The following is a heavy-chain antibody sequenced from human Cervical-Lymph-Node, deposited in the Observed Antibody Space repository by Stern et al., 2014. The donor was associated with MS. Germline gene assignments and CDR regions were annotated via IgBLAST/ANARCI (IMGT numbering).Heavy chain of an antibody. Sequence: VQLVESGGGLVQPGGSLKVSCAASGFTFSASVIHWVRQAPGKGLEWVGRIRNKGKNYATAYAVSVNGRFTISRDDSKNIAHLHMSSLKVEDTAVYYCAPSSAIWGRGTMVTVSS. CDR1: GFTFSASV. V-gene: IGHV3-73*01. J-gene: IGHJ3*02. CDR2: IRNKGKNYAT. CDR3: APSSAI.